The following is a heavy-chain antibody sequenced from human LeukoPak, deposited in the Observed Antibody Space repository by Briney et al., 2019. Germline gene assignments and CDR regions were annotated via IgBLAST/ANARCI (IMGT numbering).Heavy chain of an antibody. V-gene: IGHV4-59*08. Sequence: PSETLSLTCTVSSASISTYYWSWIRQPPGKGLEWIGYIYHSGTSNYNPSLKSRVTISVDTSKNQFSLKLSSVTAADTAVYYCARHRAYCSSTSCDYYYYYYMDVWGKGTTVTISS. CDR1: SASISTYY. J-gene: IGHJ6*03. CDR3: ARHRAYCSSTSCDYYYYYYMDV. D-gene: IGHD2-2*01. CDR2: IYHSGTS.